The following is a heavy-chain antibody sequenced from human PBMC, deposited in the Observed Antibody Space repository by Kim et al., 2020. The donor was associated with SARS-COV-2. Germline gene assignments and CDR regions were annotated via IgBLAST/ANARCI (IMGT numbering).Heavy chain of an antibody. J-gene: IGHJ4*02. CDR1: GFTFSNYW. D-gene: IGHD2-15*01. CDR3: ARNQWDGRLPVLFDY. CDR2: IKQDGSEK. Sequence: GGSLRLSCAASGFTFSNYWMSWVRQAPGKGLEWVANIKQDGSEKYYVDSVKGRFTISRDNAKNSLYLQMNSLRAEDTAVYYCARNQWDGRLPVLFDYWGQGTLVTVSS. V-gene: IGHV3-7*03.